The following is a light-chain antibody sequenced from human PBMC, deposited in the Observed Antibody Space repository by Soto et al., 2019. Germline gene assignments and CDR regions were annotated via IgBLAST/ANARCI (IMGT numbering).Light chain of an antibody. V-gene: IGLV7-43*01. CDR1: TAGVTCGYY. CDR2: STS. J-gene: IGLJ2*01. Sequence: QTVVTQEASLTVSPGGTGTLTCSSSTAGVTCGYYPNWFQQKPGQARRALVSSTSNKRSWPPVRFSGSLLGGKAALTLAGVQPDDEAEYYCLLYYRGAQLVFGGGTKRSVL. CDR3: LLYYRGAQLV.